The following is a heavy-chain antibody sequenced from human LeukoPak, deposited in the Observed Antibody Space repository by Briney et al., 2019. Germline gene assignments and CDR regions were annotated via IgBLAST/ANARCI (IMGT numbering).Heavy chain of an antibody. Sequence: ASVKVSCKASGGTFSSHAISWVRQAPGQGLEWMGGIIPIFGTANYAQKFQGRVTITADKSTSTAYMELSSLRSEDTAVYYCARDDYYGSGSYYGYYYGMDVWGKGTTVTVSS. D-gene: IGHD3-10*01. CDR2: IIPIFGTA. CDR3: ARDDYYGSGSYYGYYYGMDV. V-gene: IGHV1-69*06. J-gene: IGHJ6*04. CDR1: GGTFSSHA.